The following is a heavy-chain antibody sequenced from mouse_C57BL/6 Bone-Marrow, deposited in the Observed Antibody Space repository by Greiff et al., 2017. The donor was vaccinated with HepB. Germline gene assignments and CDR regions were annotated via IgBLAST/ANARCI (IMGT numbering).Heavy chain of an antibody. CDR1: GYSITSGYY. J-gene: IGHJ2*01. Sequence: EVKVEESGPGLVKPSQSLSLTCSVTGYSITSGYYWNWIRQFPGNKLEWMGYISYDGSNNYNPSLKNRISITRDTSKNQFFLKLNSVTTEDTATYYCARVSNYPDYWGQGTTLTVSS. V-gene: IGHV3-6*01. CDR3: ARVSNYPDY. D-gene: IGHD1-1*01. CDR2: ISYDGSN.